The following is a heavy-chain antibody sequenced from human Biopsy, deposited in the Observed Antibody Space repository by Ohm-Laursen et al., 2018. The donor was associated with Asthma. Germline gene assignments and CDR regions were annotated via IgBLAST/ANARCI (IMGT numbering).Heavy chain of an antibody. CDR3: ARGSDYSGRSGFDY. D-gene: IGHD3-10*01. J-gene: IGHJ4*02. V-gene: IGHV4-59*01. Sequence: SQTLSLTCTVSGGSINNFYWSWIRQPPGKGLESIGHVYYSGSTNYNPSLKSRVTISIDASKNQFSLKLTSVTAADTAVYYCARGSDYSGRSGFDYWGQGTLVTVSS. CDR1: GGSINNFY. CDR2: VYYSGST.